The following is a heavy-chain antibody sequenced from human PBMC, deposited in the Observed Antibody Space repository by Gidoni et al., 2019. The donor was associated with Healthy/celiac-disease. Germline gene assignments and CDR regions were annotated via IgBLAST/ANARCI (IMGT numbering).Heavy chain of an antibody. CDR3: ARDIGYSYGDYFDY. Sequence: SCPAAGFPFSSDGMHWVRPAPGQGLEWVAVIRYDGSNKYYADSVKGRFTISRDNSKNTLYLQMNSLRAEDTAVYYCARDIGYSYGDYFDYWGQGTLVTVSS. D-gene: IGHD5-18*01. J-gene: IGHJ4*02. V-gene: IGHV3-33*01. CDR2: IRYDGSNK. CDR1: GFPFSSDG.